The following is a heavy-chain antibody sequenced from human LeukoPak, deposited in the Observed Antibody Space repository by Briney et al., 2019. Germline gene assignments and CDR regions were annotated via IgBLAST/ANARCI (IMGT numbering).Heavy chain of an antibody. CDR1: GFTFSNYA. CDR3: VKGFVHPTYYFGY. D-gene: IGHD3-10*01. V-gene: IGHV3-23*01. CDR2: ITGSGDGT. J-gene: IGHJ4*02. Sequence: GGSLRLSCAASGFTFSNYAMMWVRQAQGKWLEWVPSITGSGDGTYYADSVRGRLTISRDNSENTLYLQLNSLRADDTAVYFCVKGFVHPTYYFGYWGQGTLVTVSS.